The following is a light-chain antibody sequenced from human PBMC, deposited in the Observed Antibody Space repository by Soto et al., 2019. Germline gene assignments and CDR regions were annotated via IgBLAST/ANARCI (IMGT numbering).Light chain of an antibody. Sequence: DIQMTQSPSSLSASVGDRVTITCRASQSISSYLNWYQQKPGKAPKLLIYAASSLQSGVPSRFSGSGSGTDFTLTISSLQPEDFAPYYCQQSYSTRTFGGGTKVDIK. V-gene: IGKV1-39*01. CDR2: AAS. J-gene: IGKJ4*01. CDR1: QSISSY. CDR3: QQSYSTRT.